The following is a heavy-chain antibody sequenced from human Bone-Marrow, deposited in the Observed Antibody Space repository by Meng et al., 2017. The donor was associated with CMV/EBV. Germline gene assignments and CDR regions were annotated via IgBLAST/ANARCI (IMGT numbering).Heavy chain of an antibody. D-gene: IGHD2-2*01. CDR2: IYYSGST. CDR3: ARDRRTRYCSSTSCHPAYYYGMDV. Sequence: SETLSLTCTVSGGSISSGDYYWSWIRQPPGKGLEWIGYIYYSGSTYYNPSLKSRVTISVYTYKNQFSLKLSSVTAADTAVYYCARDRRTRYCSSTSCHPAYYYGMDVWGQGTTVTFSS. CDR1: GGSISSGDYY. V-gene: IGHV4-30-4*08. J-gene: IGHJ6*02.